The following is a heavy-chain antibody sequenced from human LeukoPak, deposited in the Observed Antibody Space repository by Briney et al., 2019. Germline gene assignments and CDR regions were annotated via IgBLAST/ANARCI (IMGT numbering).Heavy chain of an antibody. V-gene: IGHV3-23*01. D-gene: IGHD3-22*01. Sequence: GGSLRLSCAAAGITFSSYALSWVRQAPGKGLEWVSTISGTSDRTYYADSVKGRFTISRDKSKNTLYLQMNSLRAEDTAVYYCARGRIVVVALDSWGQGTLVTVSS. J-gene: IGHJ4*02. CDR3: ARGRIVVVALDS. CDR2: ISGTSDRT. CDR1: GITFSSYA.